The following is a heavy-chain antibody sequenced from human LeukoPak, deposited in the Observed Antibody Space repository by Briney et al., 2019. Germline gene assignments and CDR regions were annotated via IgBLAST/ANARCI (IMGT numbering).Heavy chain of an antibody. CDR1: GFTFSSYS. J-gene: IGHJ3*02. V-gene: IGHV3-21*01. CDR3: ARDTPVEMATIELAVDI. D-gene: IGHD5-24*01. Sequence: GGSLRLSCAASGFTFSSYSMNWVRQAPGKGLEWVSSISSSSSYIYYADSVKGRFTISRDNAKNSLYLQMNSLRAEDTAVYYCARDTPVEMATIELAVDIWGQGTMVTVSS. CDR2: ISSSSSYI.